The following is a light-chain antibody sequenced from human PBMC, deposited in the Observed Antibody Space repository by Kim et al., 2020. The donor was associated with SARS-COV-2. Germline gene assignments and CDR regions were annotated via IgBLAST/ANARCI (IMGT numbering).Light chain of an antibody. V-gene: IGKV3-15*01. CDR2: GVS. Sequence: EVVMTQSPATLSVSPGERATLSCRASQSVSNNYLARYQQKPGQPPRLLIYGVSTRATGIPARFSGSGSGTDFTLTISSLQSEDFAVYYCQQHDHWPLTFGGGTKVDIK. CDR1: QSVSNN. CDR3: QQHDHWPLT. J-gene: IGKJ4*01.